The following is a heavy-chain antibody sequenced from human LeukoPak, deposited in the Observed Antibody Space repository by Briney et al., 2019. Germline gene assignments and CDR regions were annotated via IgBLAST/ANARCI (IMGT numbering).Heavy chain of an antibody. D-gene: IGHD3-3*01. CDR3: AKGHYDDWYYFDY. CDR1: GFAFSGFA. J-gene: IGHJ4*02. V-gene: IGHV3-23*01. Sequence: GGSLRLSCAASGFAFSGFAMSWLRQAPGKGLEWVSSISRSGGDTNYADSVKGRFTISRDNSKSTLLLQLNSLRGDDTAIYYCAKGHYDDWYYFDYWGQGTLVTVSS. CDR2: ISRSGGDT.